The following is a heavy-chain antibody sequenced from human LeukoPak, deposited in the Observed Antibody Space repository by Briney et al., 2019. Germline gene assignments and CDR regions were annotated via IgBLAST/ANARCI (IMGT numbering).Heavy chain of an antibody. CDR1: GFTFENYW. D-gene: IGHD5-18*01. CDR3: ARWAGVTDY. Sequence: PGGSLRLSCAASGFTFENYWMSWVCQAPGKGPEWVANIKQDGSVEHYLDSVKGRFTISRDNTKNSLILQMNSLRAEDTAVYYCARWAGVTDYWGQGTLVTVSA. V-gene: IGHV3-7*01. J-gene: IGHJ4*02. CDR2: IKQDGSVE.